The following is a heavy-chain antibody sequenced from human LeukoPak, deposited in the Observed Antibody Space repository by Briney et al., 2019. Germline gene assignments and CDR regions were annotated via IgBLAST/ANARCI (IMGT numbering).Heavy chain of an antibody. Sequence: GGSLRLSCAASGFTFSSYSMNWVRQAPGKGLEWVSSISSSSSYIYYADSVKGRFTISRDNAKNSLYLQMNSLRAEDTAVYYCAREDIVATIDLDYWGQGTLVTVSP. CDR1: GFTFSSYS. J-gene: IGHJ4*02. D-gene: IGHD5-12*01. CDR2: ISSSSSYI. CDR3: AREDIVATIDLDY. V-gene: IGHV3-21*01.